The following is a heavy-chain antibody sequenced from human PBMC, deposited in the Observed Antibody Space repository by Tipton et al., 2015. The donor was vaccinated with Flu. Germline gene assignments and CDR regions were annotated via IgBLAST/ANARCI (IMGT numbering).Heavy chain of an antibody. V-gene: IGHV4-31*11. Sequence: TLSLTCAVSGYSISSGDYWGWIRQHPGKGLEWIGYIYYSATTNYNPSLQSRVTISVDTSKNQFSLRLTSVTAADTAVYYCARDGFPFYWGQGTLVTVSS. CDR2: IYYSATT. CDR1: GYSISSGDY. D-gene: IGHD3-10*01. J-gene: IGHJ4*02. CDR3: ARDGFPFY.